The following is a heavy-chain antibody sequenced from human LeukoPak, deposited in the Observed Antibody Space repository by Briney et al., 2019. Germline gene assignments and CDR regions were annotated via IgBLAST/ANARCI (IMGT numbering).Heavy chain of an antibody. CDR2: INHSGST. Sequence: SETLSLTCAVYGGSFSGYYWSWIRQPPGKGLEWIGEINHSGSTNYNPSLKSRVTISVDTSKNQFSLKLSSVTAADTAVYYCARGWYYDILTGYYSAYYYYYYGMGVWGQGTTVTVSS. CDR3: ARGWYYDILTGYYSAYYYYYYGMGV. J-gene: IGHJ6*02. CDR1: GGSFSGYY. V-gene: IGHV4-34*01. D-gene: IGHD3-9*01.